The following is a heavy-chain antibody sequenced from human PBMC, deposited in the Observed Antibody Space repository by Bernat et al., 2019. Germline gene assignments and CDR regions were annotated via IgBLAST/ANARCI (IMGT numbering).Heavy chain of an antibody. V-gene: IGHV4-30-2*01. D-gene: IGHD2-15*01. Sequence: QLQLQESGSGLVKPSQTLSLTCTVSGGSISSDYYSWNWIRQPPGQGLEWIGYIYHSGGTYYSPSLKSRVIISIVRSKNQFSLKLTSVNAADTAVYYCARGMCSGGSCGYPVDFFDIWGQGTMVTVSS. CDR2: IYHSGGT. CDR3: ARGMCSGGSCGYPVDFFDI. CDR1: GGSISSDYYS. J-gene: IGHJ3*02.